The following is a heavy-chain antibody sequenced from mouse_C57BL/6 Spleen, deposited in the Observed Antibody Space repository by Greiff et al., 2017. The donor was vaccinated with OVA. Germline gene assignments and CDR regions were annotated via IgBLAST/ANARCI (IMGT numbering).Heavy chain of an antibody. CDR2: IDPSDSYT. V-gene: IGHV1-50*01. Sequence: QVQLKQPGAELVKPGASVKLSCKASGYTFTSYWMQWVKQRPGQGLEWIGEIDPSDSYTNYNQKFKGKATLTVDTSSSTAYMQLSSLTSEDSAVYYCERSLYYYYGSSYAFDYWGQGTTLTVSS. J-gene: IGHJ2*01. CDR3: ERSLYYYYGSSYAFDY. CDR1: GYTFTSYW. D-gene: IGHD1-1*01.